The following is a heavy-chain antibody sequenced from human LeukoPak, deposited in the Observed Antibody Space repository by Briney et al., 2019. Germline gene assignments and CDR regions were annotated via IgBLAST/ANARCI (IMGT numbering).Heavy chain of an antibody. CDR2: INPNSGGT. CDR3: ARASARGYSYGYYYMDV. CDR1: GYTFTGYY. Sequence: GASVKVSCKASGYTFTGYYMHWVRQAPGRGLEWMGWINPNSGGTNYAQKFQGRVTMTRDTSISTAYMELSRLRSDDTAVYYCARASARGYSYGYYYMDVWGKGTTVTVSS. J-gene: IGHJ6*03. V-gene: IGHV1-2*02. D-gene: IGHD5-18*01.